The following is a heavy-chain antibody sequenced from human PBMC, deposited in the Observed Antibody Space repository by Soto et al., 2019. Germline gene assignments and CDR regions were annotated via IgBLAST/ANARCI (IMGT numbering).Heavy chain of an antibody. CDR1: GGSISSSSYY. CDR2: IYYSGST. J-gene: IGHJ4*02. Sequence: QLQLQESGPGLVKPSETLSLTCTVSGGSISSSSYYWGWIRQPPGKGLEWIGSIYYSGSTYYNPSLKSRVTISVDTSKNQFSLKLSSVTAADTAVYYCARHPGQYYFDYWGQGTLVTVSS. CDR3: ARHPGQYYFDY. V-gene: IGHV4-39*01.